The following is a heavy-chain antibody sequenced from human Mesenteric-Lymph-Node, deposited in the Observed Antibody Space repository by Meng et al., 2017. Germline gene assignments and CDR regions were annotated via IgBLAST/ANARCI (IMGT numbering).Heavy chain of an antibody. Sequence: ASVKVSCKASGGTFSSYAISWVRQAPGQGLEWMGWISAYNGNTNYAQKLQGRVTMTTDTSTSTAYMELRSLRSDDTAVYYCARGIRYNWNDGDYYYYGMDVWGQGTTVTVSS. CDR1: GGTFSSYA. J-gene: IGHJ6*02. V-gene: IGHV1-18*01. CDR3: ARGIRYNWNDGDYYYYGMDV. D-gene: IGHD1-1*01. CDR2: ISAYNGNT.